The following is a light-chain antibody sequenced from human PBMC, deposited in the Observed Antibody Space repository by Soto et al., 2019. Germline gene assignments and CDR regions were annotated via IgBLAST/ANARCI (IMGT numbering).Light chain of an antibody. V-gene: IGKV1-5*03. CDR2: KAS. CDR1: QSISSC. J-gene: IGKJ1*01. Sequence: QLTQSPSTLSASVGDRVTITCRASQSISSCLAWYQQKPGKAPKLLIYKASTLESGVPSNFSGSGSGTEFTLTISSLQPEDFATYYCQQYNSYPWTFGQGTKVDIK. CDR3: QQYNSYPWT.